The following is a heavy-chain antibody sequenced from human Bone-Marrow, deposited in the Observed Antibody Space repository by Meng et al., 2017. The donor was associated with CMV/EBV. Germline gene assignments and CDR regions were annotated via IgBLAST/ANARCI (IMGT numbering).Heavy chain of an antibody. Sequence: SETLSLTCTVSGGSISTHYWSWIRQSPEKGVEWIGYTYHSGSTNYNPSLKSRVTISVDTSKNQFSLKLSSVTAADTAVYYCARAWFGELPLYYYYGMDVWGQGTTVTVSS. CDR2: TYHSGST. CDR1: GGSISTHY. D-gene: IGHD3-10*01. V-gene: IGHV4-59*11. J-gene: IGHJ6*02. CDR3: ARAWFGELPLYYYYGMDV.